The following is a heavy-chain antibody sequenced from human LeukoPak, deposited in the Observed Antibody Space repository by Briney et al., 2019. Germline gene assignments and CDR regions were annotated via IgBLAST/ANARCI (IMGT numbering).Heavy chain of an antibody. Sequence: GGSLRLSCAASGFTVSSNYMSWVRQAPGKGLEWVAVIYSGGSTYYAGSVKGRFTISRDNSKNTLYLQMNSLRAEDTAVYYCARVGNYGDYGFDYWGQGTLVTVSS. CDR1: GFTVSSNY. CDR3: ARVGNYGDYGFDY. CDR2: IYSGGST. J-gene: IGHJ4*02. V-gene: IGHV3-66*01. D-gene: IGHD4-17*01.